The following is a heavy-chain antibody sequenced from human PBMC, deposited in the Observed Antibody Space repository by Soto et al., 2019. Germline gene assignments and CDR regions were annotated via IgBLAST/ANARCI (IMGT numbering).Heavy chain of an antibody. J-gene: IGHJ4*02. D-gene: IGHD3-22*01. V-gene: IGHV3-74*01. CDR2: INSDGSST. CDR3: ARDLYYDSSGYYYGYYFDY. CDR1: GFMFSSYW. Sequence: GGSLRLSCAASGFMFSSYWMHWVRQAPGKGLVWVSRINSDGSSTSYADSVKGRFTISRDNAKNTLYLQMNSLRAEDTAVYYCARDLYYDSSGYYYGYYFDYWGQGTLVTVSS.